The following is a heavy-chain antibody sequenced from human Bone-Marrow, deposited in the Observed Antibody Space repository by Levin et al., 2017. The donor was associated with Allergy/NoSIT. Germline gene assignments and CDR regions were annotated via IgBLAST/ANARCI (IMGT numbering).Heavy chain of an antibody. CDR3: AKDLLSGPSDY. J-gene: IGHJ4*02. CDR1: GYPFTNHG. Sequence: GGSLRLSCVTSGYPFTNHGIHWVRQAPGKGLEWVAVMWADGTRQDYIDSVRGRFIVSRDISKNTVYLQMNSLRAEDTATYYCAKDLLSGPSDYWGLGTLVTVSS. V-gene: IGHV3-33*06. D-gene: IGHD3-3*01. CDR2: MWADGTRQ.